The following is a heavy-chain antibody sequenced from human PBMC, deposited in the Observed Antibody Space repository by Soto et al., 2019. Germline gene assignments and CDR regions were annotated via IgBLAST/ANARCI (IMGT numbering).Heavy chain of an antibody. Sequence: QAQLVESGGGVVQPGGPLRLSCAASGFTFSNYGIHWVRQAPGEGLEWVAVISYDGTYKDYAESVQGRFTIARDNPKKPLYLEASRLRQEEKAGYFCSRESSYCSGGRCSSNDFYYGLGVWGQGTKVIGSS. D-gene: IGHD2-15*01. J-gene: IGHJ6*02. CDR2: ISYDGTYK. V-gene: IGHV3-30*03. CDR1: GFTFSNYG. CDR3: SRESSYCSGGRCSSNDFYYGLGV.